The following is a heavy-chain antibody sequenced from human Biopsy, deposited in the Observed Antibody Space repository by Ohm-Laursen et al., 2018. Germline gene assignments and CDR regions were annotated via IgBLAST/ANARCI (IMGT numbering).Heavy chain of an antibody. J-gene: IGHJ4*02. D-gene: IGHD2-15*01. CDR2: INQSGRT. Sequence: SDTLSLTCAVYGGSFSGYYWSWIRRPPGKGLEWIGQINQSGRTNYNPSLKSRVNISADKSNNQFSLKLTSVTSADTAVYFCGNEVHGRDYWGLGALVTVSS. CDR3: GNEVHGRDY. CDR1: GGSFSGYY. V-gene: IGHV4-34*01.